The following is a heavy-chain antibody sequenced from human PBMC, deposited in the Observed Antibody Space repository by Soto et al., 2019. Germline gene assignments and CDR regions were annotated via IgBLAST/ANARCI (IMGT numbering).Heavy chain of an antibody. CDR1: GGSISSGGYY. V-gene: IGHV4-31*03. D-gene: IGHD1-20*01. CDR3: ARVGGINWFDP. CDR2: IYYSGST. J-gene: IGHJ5*02. Sequence: SLETLSLTCTVSGGSISSGGYYWSWIRQHPGKGLEWIGYIYYSGSTYYNPSLKSRVTISVDTSKNQFSLKLSSVTAADTAVYYCARVGGINWFDPWGQGTLVTVSS.